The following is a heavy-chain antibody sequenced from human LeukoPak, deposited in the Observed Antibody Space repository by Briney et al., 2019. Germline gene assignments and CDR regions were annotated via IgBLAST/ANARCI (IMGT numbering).Heavy chain of an antibody. J-gene: IGHJ5*02. V-gene: IGHV3-7*01. CDR1: GFTFSNYW. CDR3: ARVQSNYDILTGHLFWFDP. Sequence: GGSLRLSCAASGFTFSNYWMSWVRQAPGKGLEWVANIKKDGSEKYYVDSVKGRFTISRDNAKNSLYLQMNSLRAEDTAVYYCARVQSNYDILTGHLFWFDPWGQGTRVTVSS. CDR2: IKKDGSEK. D-gene: IGHD3-9*01.